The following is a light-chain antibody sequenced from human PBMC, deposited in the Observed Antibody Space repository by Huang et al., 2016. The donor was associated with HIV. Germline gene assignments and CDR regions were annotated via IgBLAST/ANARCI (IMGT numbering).Light chain of an antibody. Sequence: DVVVTQSPLSLPVTLGQPASISCRSSQSLVYSDGNTYLNWFQQRPDQSPRRLIYKVANRDSGVPDRFSGSGSGTHFTLRINTVEAEDVGVYYCMQGTHWPWTFGQGTKVEI. CDR3: MQGTHWPWT. CDR1: QSLVYSDGNTY. J-gene: IGKJ1*01. CDR2: KVA. V-gene: IGKV2-30*01.